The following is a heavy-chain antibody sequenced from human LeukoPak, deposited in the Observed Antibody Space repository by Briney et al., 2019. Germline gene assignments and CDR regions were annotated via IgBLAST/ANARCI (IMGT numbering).Heavy chain of an antibody. Sequence: GGSLRLSCAVSTFTKAWMNWVSQAPGKGLEWVGRVKNRGDGRTTDYAAPVKGRFIISRDDSKRMVYLQMNSLKTEDTAVYFCTTEYYGGLEYWGQGTLVTVSS. V-gene: IGHV3-15*07. CDR1: TFTKAW. CDR2: VKNRGDGRTT. CDR3: TTEYYGGLEY. D-gene: IGHD3-16*01. J-gene: IGHJ4*02.